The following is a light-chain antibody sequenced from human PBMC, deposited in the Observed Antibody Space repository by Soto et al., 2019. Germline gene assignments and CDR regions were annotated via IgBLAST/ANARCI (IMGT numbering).Light chain of an antibody. CDR1: QSISKY. CDR2: DAS. CDR3: QQRSNWRGT. J-gene: IGKJ4*01. V-gene: IGKV3-11*01. Sequence: EIVLTQSPATLSFSPGERATLSCRASQSISKYLAWYQQRPGQAPRLLIYDASTRATGIPVRFSGSWSRTDFTLTISSLEPEDFAVYYCQQRSNWRGTFGGGTKVEI.